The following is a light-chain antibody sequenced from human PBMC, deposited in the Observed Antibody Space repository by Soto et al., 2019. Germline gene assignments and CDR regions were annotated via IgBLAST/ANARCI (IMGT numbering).Light chain of an antibody. V-gene: IGLV2-14*01. CDR3: SSHTSGSTRV. J-gene: IGLJ1*01. CDR1: SSDVGGYDY. Sequence: QSALTQPASVSGSPGQSIAISCTGTSSDVGGYDYVSWYQQQPDKAPKLMIYEVTKRPSGVSNRFSGSNSVNTASLTISGLQAEDEADYYCSSHTSGSTRVFGTGTKLTVL. CDR2: EVT.